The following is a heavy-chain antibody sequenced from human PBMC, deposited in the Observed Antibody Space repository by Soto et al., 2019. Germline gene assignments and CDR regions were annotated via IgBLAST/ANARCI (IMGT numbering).Heavy chain of an antibody. CDR3: ARDIEYSSSSDYGMDV. D-gene: IGHD6-6*01. CDR1: GDSVSSNSAA. J-gene: IGHJ6*02. Sequence: QTLSLTCAICGDSVSSNSAAWNLIRQSPSRGLEWLGRTYYRSKWYNDYAVSVKSRITINPDTSKNQFSLQLNSVTPEDTAVYYCARDIEYSSSSDYGMDVWGQGTTVTVSS. CDR2: TYYRSKWYN. V-gene: IGHV6-1*01.